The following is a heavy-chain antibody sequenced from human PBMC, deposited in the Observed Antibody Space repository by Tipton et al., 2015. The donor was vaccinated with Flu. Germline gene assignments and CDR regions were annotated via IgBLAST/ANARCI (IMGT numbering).Heavy chain of an antibody. D-gene: IGHD6-19*01. J-gene: IGHJ4*02. Sequence: LRLSCTVSGGSISSSSYYWGWIRQPPGKGLEWIGSIYYSGSTYYNPSLKSRVTISVDTSKNQFSLKLSSVTAADTAVYYCARHSGWYNYWGQGTLVTVSS. V-gene: IGHV4-39*01. CDR2: IYYSGST. CDR3: ARHSGWYNY. CDR1: GGSISSSSYY.